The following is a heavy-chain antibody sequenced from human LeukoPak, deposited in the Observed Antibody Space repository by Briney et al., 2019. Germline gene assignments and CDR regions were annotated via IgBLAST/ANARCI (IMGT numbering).Heavy chain of an antibody. CDR2: IYYSEST. CDR3: ARHRWNDEFYFDY. Sequence: PSETLSLTCTVSGGSISGSSYYWGWIRQPPGKGLEWFGSIYYSESTYYNQSLKSRVTISVDTSKNQFSLNLRSVTAADTAVYYCARHRWNDEFYFDYWGQGTLVTVSS. D-gene: IGHD1-1*01. CDR1: GGSISGSSYY. J-gene: IGHJ4*02. V-gene: IGHV4-39*01.